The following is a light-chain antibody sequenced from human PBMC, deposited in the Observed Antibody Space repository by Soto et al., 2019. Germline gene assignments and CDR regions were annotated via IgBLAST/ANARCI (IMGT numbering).Light chain of an antibody. CDR1: QDITNY. CDR3: QQYDNLPFT. J-gene: IGKJ3*01. Sequence: DIQMTQSPSSLSAPVRDRVTITCQASQDITNYLNWYQQKPGKAPKLLICDASNLEPGVPSRFSGSGSGTDFTFTISSLQPEDIATYYCQQYDNLPFTFGPGTKVDIK. V-gene: IGKV1-33*01. CDR2: DAS.